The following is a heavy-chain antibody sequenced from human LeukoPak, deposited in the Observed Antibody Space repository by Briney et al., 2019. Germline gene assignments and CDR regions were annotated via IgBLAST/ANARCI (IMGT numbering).Heavy chain of an antibody. CDR1: GFTFSSYS. V-gene: IGHV3-21*01. Sequence: GGSLRLSCAASGFTFSSYSMNWVRRAPGKGLEWVSSLSSSSIYIYYADSVKGRFTISRDNAKNSLYLLMNSLRVEDTAVYYCAREYSGSCDPRSFDYWGQGTLVTVSS. D-gene: IGHD1-26*01. J-gene: IGHJ4*02. CDR2: LSSSSIYI. CDR3: AREYSGSCDPRSFDY.